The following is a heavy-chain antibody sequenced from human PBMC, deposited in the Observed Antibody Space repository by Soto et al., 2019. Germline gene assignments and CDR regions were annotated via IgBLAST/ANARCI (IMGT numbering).Heavy chain of an antibody. D-gene: IGHD3-3*01. J-gene: IGHJ4*02. CDR1: GFTFSSYG. Sequence: PGGSLRLSCAASGFTFSSYGMHWVRQAPGKGLEWVAVISYDGSNKYYADSVKGRFTISRDNSKNTLYLQMNSLRAEDTAVYYCAKGGGFWSGYYPYDYWGQGTLVTVSS. CDR3: AKGGGFWSGYYPYDY. CDR2: ISYDGSNK. V-gene: IGHV3-30*18.